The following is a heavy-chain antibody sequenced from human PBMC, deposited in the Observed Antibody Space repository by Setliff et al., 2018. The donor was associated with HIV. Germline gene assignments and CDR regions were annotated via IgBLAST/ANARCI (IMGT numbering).Heavy chain of an antibody. CDR3: ARKGYGSGRSDALDI. Sequence: PGGSLRLSCAASGFTFSNDVMHWVRQAPGKGLEWVAVISEDTSAIFYVDSVKGQFTISRDNSENTLYLQMSSLRPEDTAVYYCARKGYGSGRSDALDIWGQGTMVTVSS. V-gene: IGHV3-30*03. CDR2: ISEDTSAI. J-gene: IGHJ3*02. CDR1: GFTFSNDV. D-gene: IGHD6-19*01.